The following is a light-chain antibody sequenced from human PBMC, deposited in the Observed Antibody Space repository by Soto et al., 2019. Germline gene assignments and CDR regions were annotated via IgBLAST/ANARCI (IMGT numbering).Light chain of an antibody. CDR3: FLSDSAAPFDV. CDR1: TGAGTSGHY. Sequence: QAVVTQAHSLTVSPGGTVTHTCGSSTGAGTSGHYPYWFQQKPGQAPRTLIYDTSNKHSWTPARFSGSLLGGKAALTLSGAQPEDEAEYYCFLSDSAAPFDVFGTAPKLT. V-gene: IGLV7-46*01. J-gene: IGLJ1*01. CDR2: DTS.